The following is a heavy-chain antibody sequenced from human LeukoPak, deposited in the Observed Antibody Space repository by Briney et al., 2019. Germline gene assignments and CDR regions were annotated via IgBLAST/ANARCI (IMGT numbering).Heavy chain of an antibody. V-gene: IGHV1-2*02. CDR1: GYTFTGYY. CDR3: AREQTADYYYYMDV. CDR2: INPNSGGT. D-gene: IGHD2-2*01. Sequence: ASVKVSCKASGYTFTGYYMHWVRQAPGQGLEWMGWINPNSGGTNYAQKFQGRVTMTRDTSISTAYMELSRLRSDDTAVYYCAREQTADYYYYMDVWGKGTTVTVSS. J-gene: IGHJ6*03.